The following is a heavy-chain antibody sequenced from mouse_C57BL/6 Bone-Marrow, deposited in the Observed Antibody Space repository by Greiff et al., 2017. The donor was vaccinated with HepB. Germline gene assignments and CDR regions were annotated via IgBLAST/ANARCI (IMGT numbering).Heavy chain of an antibody. CDR3: ARDGPWFAY. V-gene: IGHV5-4*01. J-gene: IGHJ3*01. CDR2: ISDGGSYT. CDR1: GFTFSSYP. Sequence: EVQVVESGGGLVKPGGSLKLSCAASGFTFSSYPMSWVRQTPEKRLEWVATISDGGSYTYYPDNVKGRFTISRDNAKNNLYLQMSHLKSEDTAMYYCARDGPWFAYWGQGTLVTVSA.